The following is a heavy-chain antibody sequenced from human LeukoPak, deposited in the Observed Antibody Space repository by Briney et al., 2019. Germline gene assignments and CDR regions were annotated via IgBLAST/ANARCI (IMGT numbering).Heavy chain of an antibody. CDR2: MSGSGGMT. Sequence: GGSLRLSGAASRFTFSSYAMLWVGQAPGKGLEWFSAMSGSGGMTYTADSVKGRFTISRDNSKNTLDLQMNSLRVDDTAVYYCAKGPFFYYDASGYNYYDLWGQGTLVTVSS. D-gene: IGHD3-22*01. CDR3: AKGPFFYYDASGYNYYDL. V-gene: IGHV3-23*01. J-gene: IGHJ4*02. CDR1: RFTFSSYA.